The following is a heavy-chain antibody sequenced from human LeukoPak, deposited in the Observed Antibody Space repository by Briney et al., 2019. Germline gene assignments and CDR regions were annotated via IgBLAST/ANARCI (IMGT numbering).Heavy chain of an antibody. V-gene: IGHV4-38-2*02. CDR1: GYSINSGYY. J-gene: IGHJ4*02. CDR2: IYRSGST. CDR3: ATRFRGYSYGYNY. D-gene: IGHD5-18*01. Sequence: PSETLSLTCTVSGYSINSGYYWVWIRQPPGKGLEWIGSIYRSGSTNYNPSLKSRVTISVDTSKNQFSLKVSSVTAADTAVYYCATRFRGYSYGYNYWGQGTLVTVSS.